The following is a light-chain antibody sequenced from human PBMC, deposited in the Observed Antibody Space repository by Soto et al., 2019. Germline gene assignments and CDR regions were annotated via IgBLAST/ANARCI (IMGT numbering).Light chain of an antibody. J-gene: IGKJ1*01. CDR1: QSISSY. Sequence: DIQMTQSPSSLSASVGDRVTITCRASQSISSYLNWYQQKPGEAPKLLIYAASSLQSRVPSRFSGSGSGTDFTLTICSLQPEDFATYYCKQSYGTPLTFGQGTKVEIK. CDR2: AAS. V-gene: IGKV1-39*01. CDR3: KQSYGTPLT.